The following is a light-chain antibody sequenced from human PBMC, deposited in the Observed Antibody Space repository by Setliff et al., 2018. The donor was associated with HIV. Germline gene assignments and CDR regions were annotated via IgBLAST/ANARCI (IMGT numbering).Light chain of an antibody. Sequence: YELTQPPSVSVSPGQTASITCSGDKLGHKYASWYQQKPGQSPVVVMYQDTKRPSGIPERFSGSNSGNTATLTISGTQAMDEADYYCQAWDSTTGVFGTGTKV. CDR1: KLGHKY. CDR3: QAWDSTTGV. V-gene: IGLV3-1*01. CDR2: QDT. J-gene: IGLJ1*01.